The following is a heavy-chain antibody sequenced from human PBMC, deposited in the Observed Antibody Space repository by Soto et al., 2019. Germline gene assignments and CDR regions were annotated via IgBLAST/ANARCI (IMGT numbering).Heavy chain of an antibody. V-gene: IGHV5-10-1*01. CDR3: ARLKLARIAVADVCDR. CDR2: IDPSDSYT. CDR1: GYSFTSYW. Sequence: GEALKISCKGSGYSFTSYWITWVRQMPGKGLEWMGRIDPSDSYTNYSPSFQGHVTISADKSITTAYLQWSSLKASDTAMYYCARLKLARIAVADVCDRWGKRTPVSVFS. D-gene: IGHD6-19*01. J-gene: IGHJ5*02.